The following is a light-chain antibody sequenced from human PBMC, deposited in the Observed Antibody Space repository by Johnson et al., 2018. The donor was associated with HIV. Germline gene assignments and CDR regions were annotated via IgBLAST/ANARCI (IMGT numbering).Light chain of an antibody. CDR2: ENN. Sequence: QSVLTQPPSVSAAPGQKVTISCSGSSSNIGNNYVSWYQQLPGTAPKLLIYENNKRPSGIPDRFSGSKSGTSATLGIAGLQTGDEADYYCGTWENSLSTGAVFGTGTKVTVL. CDR1: SSNIGNNY. CDR3: GTWENSLSTGAV. J-gene: IGLJ1*01. V-gene: IGLV1-51*02.